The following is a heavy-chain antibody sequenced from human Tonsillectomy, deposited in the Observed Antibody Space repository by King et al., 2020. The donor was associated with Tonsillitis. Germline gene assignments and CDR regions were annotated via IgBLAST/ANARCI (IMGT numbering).Heavy chain of an antibody. J-gene: IGHJ6*02. CDR3: AKDTAVRPYYYYYGMDV. D-gene: IGHD3-10*01. CDR1: GFTFSSYG. CDR2: TSYDGSNK. Sequence: VQLVESGGGVVQPGRSLRLSCAASGFTFSSYGMHWVRQAPGKGLEWVAVTSYDGSNKYYADSVKGRFTISRDNSKKTLYLQMNSLRAEDTAVYYCAKDTAVRPYYYYYGMDVWGQGTTVTVSS. V-gene: IGHV3-30*18.